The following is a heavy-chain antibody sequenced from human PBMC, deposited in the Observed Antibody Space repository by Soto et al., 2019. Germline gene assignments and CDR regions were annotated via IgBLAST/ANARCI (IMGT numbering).Heavy chain of an antibody. D-gene: IGHD2-2*01. J-gene: IGHJ6*02. CDR1: GFTFSSYG. CDR2: ISYDGSNK. CDR3: AKDSVDSRLVPAPIGYYGIDV. V-gene: IGHV3-30*18. Sequence: PGGSLRLSCAASGFTFSSYGMHWVRQAPGKGLEWVAVISYDGSNKYYADSVKGRFTISRDNSKNTLYLQMNSLRAEDTAVYYCAKDSVDSRLVPAPIGYYGIDVWGQGTTGTVSS.